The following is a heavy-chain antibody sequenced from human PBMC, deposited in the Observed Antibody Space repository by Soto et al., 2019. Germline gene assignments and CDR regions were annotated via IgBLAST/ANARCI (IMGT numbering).Heavy chain of an antibody. D-gene: IGHD6-13*01. CDR2: ISAYNGNK. CDR3: ARDLGPQLFHY. CDR1: GYTFTSYG. Sequence: QVQLVQSGAEVKKPGASVKVSCKASGYTFTSYGISWVRQAPGQGLEWMGWISAYNGNKKYAQKPQGRGSKTTDTTTSTAYMELRSLRSDDTAVYYRARDLGPQLFHYWGQGTLVPVSS. V-gene: IGHV1-18*01. J-gene: IGHJ4*02.